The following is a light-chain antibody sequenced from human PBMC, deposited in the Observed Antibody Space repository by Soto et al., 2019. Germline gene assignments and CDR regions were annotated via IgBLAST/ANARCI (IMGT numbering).Light chain of an antibody. CDR2: EDN. J-gene: IGLJ2*01. V-gene: IGLV6-57*02. Sequence: NFMLTQPHSVSESPGKTVTISCTGSRGSIARNYVQWYQQRPGSAPTTVIYEDNQRPSGVPDRFSASIDSSSNSASLTISGLETEDEADYYCQSYDSTNVVFGGGTKLTVL. CDR1: RGSIARNY. CDR3: QSYDSTNVV.